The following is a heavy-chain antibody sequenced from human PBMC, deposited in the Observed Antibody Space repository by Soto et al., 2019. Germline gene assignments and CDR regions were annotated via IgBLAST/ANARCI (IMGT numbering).Heavy chain of an antibody. CDR2: INPNSGGT. J-gene: IGHJ6*02. CDR1: GYTFTGYY. V-gene: IGHV1-2*04. D-gene: IGHD6-6*01. Sequence: ASVKVSCKASGYTFTGYYMHWVRQAPGQGLEWMGWINPNSGGTNYAQKFQGWVTMTRDTSISTAYMELSRLRSDDTAVYYCARACRLKSIAAPPVPLSGMDVWGQGTTVTVS. CDR3: ARACRLKSIAAPPVPLSGMDV.